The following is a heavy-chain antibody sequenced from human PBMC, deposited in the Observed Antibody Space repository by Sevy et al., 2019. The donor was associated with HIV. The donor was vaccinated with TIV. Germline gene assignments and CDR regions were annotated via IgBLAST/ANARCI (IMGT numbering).Heavy chain of an antibody. CDR3: AKIPAGGSYFSYFDS. CDR1: GFSFNKYG. D-gene: IGHD1-26*01. Sequence: GGSLSLSCAASGFSFNKYGMHWVRQAPGEGLEWVEVIAYDGGNKYYTDSVKGRFTISRDNSKNTLYLQMNSLRAEDTAVYYCAKIPAGGSYFSYFDSWGQGTLVTVSS. V-gene: IGHV3-30*18. CDR2: IAYDGGNK. J-gene: IGHJ4*02.